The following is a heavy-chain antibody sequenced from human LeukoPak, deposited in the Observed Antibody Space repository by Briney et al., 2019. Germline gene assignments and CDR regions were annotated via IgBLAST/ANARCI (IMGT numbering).Heavy chain of an antibody. J-gene: IGHJ2*01. V-gene: IGHV4-30-4*07. CDR2: IYYGGNT. D-gene: IGHD6-13*01. CDR1: GGSISSGVYS. Sequence: SETLSLTCAVSGGSISSGVYSWSWVRQPPGKGLEWIGYIYYGGNTYYNPSLKSRLTISVDTSKNQFSLKLSSVTAADTAVYYCARVYYSSSYDYWYFDLWGRGTLVTVSS. CDR3: ARVYYSSSYDYWYFDL.